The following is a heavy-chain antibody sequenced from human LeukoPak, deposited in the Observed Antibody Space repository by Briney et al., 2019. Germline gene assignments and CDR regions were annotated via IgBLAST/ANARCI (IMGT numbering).Heavy chain of an antibody. D-gene: IGHD6-13*01. CDR3: ARDRIAAAAPYPLYYYYYGMDV. CDR2: ISYDGSNK. J-gene: IGHJ6*02. Sequence: GGSLRLSCAASGFTFSSYAMYWVRQAPGKGLEWVAVISYDGSNKYYADSVKGRFTISRDNSKNTLYLQMNSLRAEDTAVYYCARDRIAAAAPYPLYYYYYGMDVWGQGTTVTVSS. V-gene: IGHV3-30-3*01. CDR1: GFTFSSYA.